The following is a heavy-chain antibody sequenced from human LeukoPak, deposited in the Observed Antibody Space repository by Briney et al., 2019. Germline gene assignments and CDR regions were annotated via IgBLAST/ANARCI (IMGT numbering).Heavy chain of an antibody. D-gene: IGHD6-19*01. J-gene: IGHJ4*02. CDR2: IRYDGSNK. V-gene: IGHV3-30*02. Sequence: PGGSLRLSRAASGFTFSSYGMHWVRQAPGKGLEWVAFIRYDGSNKYYADSVKGRFTISRDNSKNTLYLQMNSLRAEDTAVYYCAKDRRVAVAGTEDWGQGTLVTVSS. CDR1: GFTFSSYG. CDR3: AKDRRVAVAGTED.